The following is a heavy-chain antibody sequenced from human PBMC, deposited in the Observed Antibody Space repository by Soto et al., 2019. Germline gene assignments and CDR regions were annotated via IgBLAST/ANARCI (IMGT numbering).Heavy chain of an antibody. Sequence: QVQLQESGPGLVKPSETLSLTCTVSGGSISSYYWSWIRQPPGKGLEWIGYIYYSGSTNYNPSLKSRVTISVDTSKNQFSLKLSSVTAADTAVYYCARASTITIFGVVPKNHYFDYWGQGTLVTVSS. V-gene: IGHV4-59*01. CDR2: IYYSGST. D-gene: IGHD3-3*01. CDR1: GGSISSYY. CDR3: ARASTITIFGVVPKNHYFDY. J-gene: IGHJ4*02.